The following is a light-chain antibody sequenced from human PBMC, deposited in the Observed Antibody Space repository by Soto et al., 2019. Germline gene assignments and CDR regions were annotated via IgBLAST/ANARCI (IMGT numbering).Light chain of an antibody. CDR1: QGISNY. CDR2: GAT. Sequence: TQMTQSPSSLSASVGDRVTISCRASQGISNYLAWYQQRPGKAPKLLIFGATTLQSGVPSRFSASGSGTEFTLTISSLQPDDFATYYCQQYNSYPWTFGQGTKVDIK. CDR3: QQYNSYPWT. J-gene: IGKJ1*01. V-gene: IGKV1-16*01.